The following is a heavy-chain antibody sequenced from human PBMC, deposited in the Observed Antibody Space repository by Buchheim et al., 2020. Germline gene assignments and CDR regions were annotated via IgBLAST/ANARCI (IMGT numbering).Heavy chain of an antibody. D-gene: IGHD5/OR15-5a*01. V-gene: IGHV3-7*01. CDR3: GRDFSLDY. Sequence: EVQLVESGGGLVQPGGSLRLSCAASGFNLSNYWMSWVRQAPGKGLEWVANIKEDGDEKFYVDSVKGRFTTSRDNAKNSLYLQMNSLRVEDTAVYYCGRDFSLDYWGQGTL. J-gene: IGHJ4*02. CDR1: GFNLSNYW. CDR2: IKEDGDEK.